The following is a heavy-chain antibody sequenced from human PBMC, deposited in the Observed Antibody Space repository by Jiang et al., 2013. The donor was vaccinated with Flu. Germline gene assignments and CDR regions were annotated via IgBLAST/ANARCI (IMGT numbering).Heavy chain of an antibody. Sequence: SQTLSLTCAIYGDSVSSNLVTWNWIRQSPSRGLEWLGRTYYRSKWSNDYRESVKSRITINSDTSKNQFSLQLNSVTPGDTAVYFCARATGVYFDYWGLGTLVTVSS. D-gene: IGHD1-1*01. CDR2: TYYRSKWSN. J-gene: IGHJ4*02. CDR3: ARATGVYFDY. CDR1: GDSVSSNLVT. V-gene: IGHV6-1*01.